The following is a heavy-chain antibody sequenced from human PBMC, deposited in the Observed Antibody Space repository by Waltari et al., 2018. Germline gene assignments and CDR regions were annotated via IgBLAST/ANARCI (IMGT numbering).Heavy chain of an antibody. Sequence: QVQLQASGPGLVKPSETLSLTCTVSGGSISSYYWSWIRQPPGKGLEWIGYIYYSGSTNYNPSLKSRVTISVDTSKNQFSLKLSSVTAADTAVYYCARGMAIAAAQYYFDYWSQGTLVTVSS. CDR1: GGSISSYY. D-gene: IGHD6-13*01. J-gene: IGHJ4*02. V-gene: IGHV4-59*01. CDR3: ARGMAIAAAQYYFDY. CDR2: IYYSGST.